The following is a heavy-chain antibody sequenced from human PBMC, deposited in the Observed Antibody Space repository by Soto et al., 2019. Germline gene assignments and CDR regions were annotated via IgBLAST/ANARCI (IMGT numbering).Heavy chain of an antibody. CDR1: GYSISSGYY. D-gene: IGHD6-19*01. V-gene: IGHV4-38-2*01. CDR2: IYHSGST. Sequence: SETLSLTCAVSGYSISSGYYWGWIRQPPGKGLEWIGSIYHSGSTYYNPSLKSRVTISVDTSKDQFSLKLSSVTAADTAVYYCARAMPSSGFPFDYWGKGTLVTVSS. J-gene: IGHJ4*02. CDR3: ARAMPSSGFPFDY.